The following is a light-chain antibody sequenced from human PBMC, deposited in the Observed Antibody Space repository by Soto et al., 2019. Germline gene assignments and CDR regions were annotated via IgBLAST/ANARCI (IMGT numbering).Light chain of an antibody. CDR1: NSDVGAYKF. J-gene: IGLJ1*01. Sequence: QSALTQPASVSGSPGQSITISCTGTNSDVGAYKFVSWYQQHPGKAPKLMIYEVSNRPSGVSNRFSGSKSGNTASLTISGLQTEDEADYYCSSYTTSSTPLYVFGTGTQLTVL. CDR2: EVS. V-gene: IGLV2-14*01. CDR3: SSYTTSSTPLYV.